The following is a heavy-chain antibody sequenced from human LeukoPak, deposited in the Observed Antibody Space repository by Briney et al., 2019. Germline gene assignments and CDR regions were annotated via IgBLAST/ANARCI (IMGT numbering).Heavy chain of an antibody. CDR1: GYTFTSYD. CDR3: ARDKAYYDSSGYYGGIDY. J-gene: IGHJ4*02. D-gene: IGHD3-22*01. V-gene: IGHV1-69*13. CDR2: IIPIFGTA. Sequence: GASVKVSCKASGYTFTSYDINWVRQAPGQGLEWMGGIIPIFGTANYAQKFQGRVTITADESTSTAYMELSSLRSEDTAVYYCARDKAYYDSSGYYGGIDYWGQGTLVTVSS.